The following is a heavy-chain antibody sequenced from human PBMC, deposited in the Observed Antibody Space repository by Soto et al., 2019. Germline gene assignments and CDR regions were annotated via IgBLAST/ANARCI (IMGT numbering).Heavy chain of an antibody. CDR3: ASLWFGELLPYLEY. V-gene: IGHV4-39*01. Sequence: QLQLQESGPGLVKPSETLSLTCTVSGGSISSSSYYWGWIGQPPGRGRGWIGSIYYSGSPYYNPSLTTRVTISVDTSKNQFSLKVSSVTAADTAVYYCASLWFGELLPYLEYRGQGTLVTVSS. D-gene: IGHD3-10*01. J-gene: IGHJ4*02. CDR2: IYYSGSP. CDR1: GGSISSSSYY.